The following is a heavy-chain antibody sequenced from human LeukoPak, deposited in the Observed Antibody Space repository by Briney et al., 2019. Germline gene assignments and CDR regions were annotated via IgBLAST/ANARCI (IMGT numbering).Heavy chain of an antibody. CDR2: ISCRSSYI. V-gene: IGHV3-21*01. CDR3: ARELRLGYCSGGSCYYYGMDV. Sequence: GGSLRLSCAASGFTFSSYSMNWVRQAPGKGLEWVSSISCRSSYIYYADSVKGRFTISRDNAKNSLYLQMNSLRAEDTAVYYCARELRLGYCSGGSCYYYGMDVWGQGTTVTVSS. D-gene: IGHD2-15*01. J-gene: IGHJ6*02. CDR1: GFTFSSYS.